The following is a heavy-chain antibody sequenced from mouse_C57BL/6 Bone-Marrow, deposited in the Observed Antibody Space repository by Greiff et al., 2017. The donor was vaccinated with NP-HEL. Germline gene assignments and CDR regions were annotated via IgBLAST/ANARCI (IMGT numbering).Heavy chain of an antibody. V-gene: IGHV5-4*01. CDR3: ARIYYDYDEAMDY. D-gene: IGHD2-4*01. J-gene: IGHJ4*01. Sequence: EVQLVESGGGLVKPGGSLKLSCAASGFTFSSYAMSWVRQTPEKRLEWVATISDGGSYTYYPDNVKGRFTISRDNAKNNLYLQMSHLKSEDTAMYYCARIYYDYDEAMDYWGQGTSVTVSS. CDR1: GFTFSSYA. CDR2: ISDGGSYT.